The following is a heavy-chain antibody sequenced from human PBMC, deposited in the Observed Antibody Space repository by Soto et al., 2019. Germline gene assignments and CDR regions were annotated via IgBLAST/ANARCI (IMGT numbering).Heavy chain of an antibody. D-gene: IGHD5-12*01. J-gene: IGHJ6*02. CDR3: ARDLVVATIGTYYYYGMDV. Sequence: PSETLSLTCTVSGGSISSYYWSWIRQPPGKGLEWIGYIYYNGSPNYIPSLKSRVTISVDTSKNQFSLKLSSVTAVDTAVYYCARDLVVATIGTYYYYGMDVWGQGTTVTVSS. CDR2: IYYNGSP. V-gene: IGHV4-59*01. CDR1: GGSISSYY.